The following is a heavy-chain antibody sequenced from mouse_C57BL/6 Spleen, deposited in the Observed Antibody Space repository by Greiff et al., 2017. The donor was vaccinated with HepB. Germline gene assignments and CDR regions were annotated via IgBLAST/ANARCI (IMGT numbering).Heavy chain of an antibody. CDR2: ISYDGSN. Sequence: EVQLQESGPGLVKPSQSLSLTCSVTGYSITSGYYWNWIRQFPGNKLEWMGYISYDGSNNYNPSLKNRISITRDTSKNQFFLKLNSVTTEDTATYYCARGPFYGNYVAYWGQGTLVTVSA. CDR1: GYSITSGYY. J-gene: IGHJ3*01. CDR3: ARGPFYGNYVAY. V-gene: IGHV3-6*01. D-gene: IGHD2-10*01.